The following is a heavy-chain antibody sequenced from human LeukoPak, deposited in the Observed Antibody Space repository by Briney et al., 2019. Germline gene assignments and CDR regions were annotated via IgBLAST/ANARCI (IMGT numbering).Heavy chain of an antibody. Sequence: ASVKVSCKVSGYTLTELSMHWVQQAPGKGLEWMGRVDPEDGETIYAEKFQGRVTITADTSTDTAYMELSSLRSEDTAVYYCATAGDSSSSSERNPDYWGQGTLVTVSS. CDR3: ATAGDSSSSSERNPDY. V-gene: IGHV1-24*01. CDR1: GYTLTELS. CDR2: VDPEDGET. D-gene: IGHD6-6*01. J-gene: IGHJ4*02.